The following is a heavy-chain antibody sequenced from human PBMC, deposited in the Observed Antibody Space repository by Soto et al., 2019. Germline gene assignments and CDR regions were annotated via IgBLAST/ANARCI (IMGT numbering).Heavy chain of an antibody. Sequence: GGSLRLSCAATGFTFSSYWMSWVRQAPGKGLEWVANIKPDGREKYYVDSVKGRFTMSRDNVKNSLYLQMNSLRAEDTAVYYCTRDGGGLGVWGQGTTVTVSS. CDR3: TRDGGGLGV. CDR2: IKPDGREK. J-gene: IGHJ6*02. CDR1: GFTFSSYW. D-gene: IGHD3-3*01. V-gene: IGHV3-7*01.